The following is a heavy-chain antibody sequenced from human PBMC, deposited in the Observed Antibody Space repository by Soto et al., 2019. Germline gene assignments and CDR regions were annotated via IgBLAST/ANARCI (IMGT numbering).Heavy chain of an antibody. CDR2: ISYDGSNK. J-gene: IGHJ6*01. V-gene: IGHV3-30*18. CDR1: GFTFSSYG. CDR3: AKVITIFGPRYYYYGMDV. D-gene: IGHD3-3*01. Sequence: GGSLRLSCAASGFTFSSYGMHWVRQAPGKGLEWVAVISYDGSNKYYADPVKGRFTISRDNSKNTLYLQMNSLRAEDTAVYYCAKVITIFGPRYYYYGMDVWGQGTTVTVSS.